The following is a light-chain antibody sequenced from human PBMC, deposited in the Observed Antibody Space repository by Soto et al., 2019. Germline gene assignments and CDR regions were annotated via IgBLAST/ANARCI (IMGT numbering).Light chain of an antibody. CDR3: QQCNRYPIT. CDR1: QSISSW. CDR2: DAS. Sequence: IHVTQSASTLSASVVGIVSITCLASQSISSWLAWYQQKPGKAPKLLIYDASSLESGVPSRFSGSGSGTEFTLTITSLQPDDSATYYCQQCNRYPITFGQGTRLEIK. V-gene: IGKV1-5*01. J-gene: IGKJ5*01.